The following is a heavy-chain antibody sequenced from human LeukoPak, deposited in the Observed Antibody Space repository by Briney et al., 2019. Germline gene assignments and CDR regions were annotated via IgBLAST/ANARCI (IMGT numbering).Heavy chain of an antibody. Sequence: GGSLRLSCAASGFTFSTYAIHWVRQPPGKGLEWVAIISYSGETYADSVRGRFAISRDNSKNTVYLQMDNLRADDTAVYYCARNYFNQNVFDVWGQGTMVTVSS. CDR1: GFTFSTYA. CDR2: ISYSGE. CDR3: ARNYFNQNVFDV. V-gene: IGHV3-30*01. J-gene: IGHJ3*01. D-gene: IGHD2/OR15-2a*01.